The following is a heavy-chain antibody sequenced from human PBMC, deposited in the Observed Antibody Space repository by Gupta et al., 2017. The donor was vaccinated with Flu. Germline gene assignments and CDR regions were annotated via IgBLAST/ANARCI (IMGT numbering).Heavy chain of an antibody. CDR1: GYTFTGYY. V-gene: IGHV1-2*02. D-gene: IGHD6-19*01. CDR2: INPNSGGT. Sequence: QVQLVQSGAEVKKPGASVKVSCKASGYTFTGYYMHWVRQAPGQGLEWMGWINPNSGGTNYAQKFQGRVTMTRDTSISTAYMELSRLRSDDTAVYYCARDFFRIAVAGPTDWFDPWGQGTLVTVSS. CDR3: ARDFFRIAVAGPTDWFDP. J-gene: IGHJ5*02.